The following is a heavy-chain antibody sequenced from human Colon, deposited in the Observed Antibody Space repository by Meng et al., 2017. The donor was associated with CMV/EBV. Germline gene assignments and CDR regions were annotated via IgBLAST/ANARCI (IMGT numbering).Heavy chain of an antibody. V-gene: IGHV4-39*07. Sequence: HRQGPGPGLVKPSETLSLTCTVSGDSISGRSYYWGWIRQPPGKGLEWIASIYYTGNDYHNPSLKSRVTISIDTSNNQFSLRLTSVTAADTAVYYCARMALHWYFDLWGRGTLVTVSS. D-gene: IGHD5-24*01. CDR3: ARMALHWYFDL. CDR1: GDSISGRSYY. CDR2: IYYTGND. J-gene: IGHJ2*01.